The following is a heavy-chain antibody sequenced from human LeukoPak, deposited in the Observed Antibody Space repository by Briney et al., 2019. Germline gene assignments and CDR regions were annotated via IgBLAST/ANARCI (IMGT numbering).Heavy chain of an antibody. D-gene: IGHD4-17*01. J-gene: IGHJ4*02. CDR3: ARQGDGDYVDY. Sequence: SETLSLTRTVSGDSISNFFWSWIRQPPGKGLEWIGHVHYTGSSNYNPSLKSRVTISVDRSKNQFSLKVSSVTAADTAVYYCARQGDGDYVDYWGQGILVTVSS. CDR1: GDSISNFF. CDR2: VHYTGSS. V-gene: IGHV4-59*08.